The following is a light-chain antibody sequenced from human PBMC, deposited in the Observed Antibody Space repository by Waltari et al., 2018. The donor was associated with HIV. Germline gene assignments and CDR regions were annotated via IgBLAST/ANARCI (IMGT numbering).Light chain of an antibody. Sequence: DIQMTQSPLSLSASVGDRVTITCQASQDIKHYLNWYQQKPGKAPNLLIYDASNLETGVPSRFSGSGSGTQFTLTVNSLRPEDTATYYCQQYDDLEYTFGQGTRLEMK. CDR3: QQYDDLEYT. CDR2: DAS. CDR1: QDIKHY. J-gene: IGKJ2*01. V-gene: IGKV1-33*01.